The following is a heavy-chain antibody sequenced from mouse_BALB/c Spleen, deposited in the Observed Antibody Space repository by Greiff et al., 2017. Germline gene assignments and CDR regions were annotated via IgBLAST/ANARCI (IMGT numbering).Heavy chain of an antibody. CDR2: IYPGDGDT. V-gene: IGHV1-80*01. D-gene: IGHD2-3*01. J-gene: IGHJ4*01. CDR1: GYAFSSYW. Sequence: LQESGAELVRPGSSVKISCKASGYAFSSYWMNWVKQRPGQGLEWIGQIYPGDGDTNYNGKFKGKATLTADKSSSTAYMQLSSLTSEDSAVYFCARSLYDGYYYAMDYWGQGTSVTVSS. CDR3: ARSLYDGYYYAMDY.